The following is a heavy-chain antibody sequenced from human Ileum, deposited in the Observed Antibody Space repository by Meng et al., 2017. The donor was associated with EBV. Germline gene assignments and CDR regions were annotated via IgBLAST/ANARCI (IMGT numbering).Heavy chain of an antibody. J-gene: IGHJ4*02. V-gene: IGHV4-4*02. CDR1: GASSSSSNG. D-gene: IGHD6-19*01. CDR3: ARVGQWLPIDY. CDR2: IYHSGST. Sequence: QESRPGLVKPSGTRSTPRAVPGASSSSSNGWSSVRQPPGKGLEWIGKIYHSGSTNYNPVLKTRVTISVDKSKTQFSLNLSSVTAADTAVYYCARVGQWLPIDYWGQGTLVTVSS.